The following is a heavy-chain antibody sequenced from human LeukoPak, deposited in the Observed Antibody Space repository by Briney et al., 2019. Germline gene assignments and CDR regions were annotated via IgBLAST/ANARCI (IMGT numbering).Heavy chain of an antibody. D-gene: IGHD4-11*01. CDR3: AKDRGPTTVQSVTDF. V-gene: IGHV3-53*01. CDR2: IYSGGST. J-gene: IGHJ4*02. Sequence: PGGSLRLSCAASGFTVSSNYMSWVRQAPGKGLEWVSVIYSGGSTYYADSVKGRFTISRDNSKNTLYLQMDSLTAEDTALYYCAKDRGPTTVQSVTDFWGQGSLVTVSS. CDR1: GFTVSSNY.